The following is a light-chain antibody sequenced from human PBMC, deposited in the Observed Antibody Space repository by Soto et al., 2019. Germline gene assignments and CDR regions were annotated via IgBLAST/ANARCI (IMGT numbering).Light chain of an antibody. Sequence: QSALTQPASVSGSPGQSITISCTGTSSDVGGYNYVSWYQQQPGKAPKFMIYDVSNRPSGVSNRFSGSKSGNTSSLTISGLQAEDEADYYCCSYTTSNTSQIVFGTGTKVTVL. J-gene: IGLJ1*01. V-gene: IGLV2-14*01. CDR3: CSYTTSNTSQIV. CDR1: SSDVGGYNY. CDR2: DVS.